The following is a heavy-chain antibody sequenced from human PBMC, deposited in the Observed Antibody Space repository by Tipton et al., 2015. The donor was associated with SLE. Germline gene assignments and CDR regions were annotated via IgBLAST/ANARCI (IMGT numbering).Heavy chain of an antibody. J-gene: IGHJ6*02. CDR2: IYYSGST. CDR1: GGSFSGYY. V-gene: IGHV4-59*12. D-gene: IGHD2-15*01. Sequence: TLSLTCAVYGGSFSGYYWSWIRQPPGKGLEWIGYIYYSGSTNYNPSLKSRVTISVDTSKNQFSLKLSSVTAADTAVYYCAREVVAAPYYYYGMDVWGQGTTLTVSS. CDR3: AREVVAAPYYYYGMDV.